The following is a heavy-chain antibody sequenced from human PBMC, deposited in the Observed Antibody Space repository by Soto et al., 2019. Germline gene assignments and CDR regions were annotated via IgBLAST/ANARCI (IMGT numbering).Heavy chain of an antibody. J-gene: IGHJ6*02. CDR3: ARTDRDFYGLDV. V-gene: IGHV3-13*05. CDR2: ISAAGDP. Sequence: EVQLVESGGGLVQPGGSLSLPCEAPGFPFRNSDMPWVRQGTGKGLEWVSGISAAGDPDYADSVEGRFTISRENAQNSFFLQMNSLRVGDTAVYYCARTDRDFYGLDVWGQGTTVIVSS. CDR1: GFPFRNSD.